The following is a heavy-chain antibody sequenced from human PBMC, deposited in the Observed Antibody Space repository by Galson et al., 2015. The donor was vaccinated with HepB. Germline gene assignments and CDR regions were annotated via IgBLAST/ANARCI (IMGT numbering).Heavy chain of an antibody. V-gene: IGHV4-34*01. Sequence: ETLSLTCVVSRGSLSGYFWSWIRQSPGEGLEWIGEINHSGNTNFHPSLKSRVTMSLDTSKNQFSLKLSPVTAADTAVYYCARGELTSTWAAPGYWGQGILVTVSS. CDR1: RGSLSGYF. CDR3: ARGELTSTWAAPGY. J-gene: IGHJ4*02. CDR2: INHSGNT. D-gene: IGHD6-13*01.